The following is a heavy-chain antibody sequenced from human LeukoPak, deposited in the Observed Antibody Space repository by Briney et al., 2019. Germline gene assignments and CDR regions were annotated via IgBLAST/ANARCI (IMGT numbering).Heavy chain of an antibody. CDR3: ARVALPAATMDY. D-gene: IGHD2-2*01. CDR1: GYTFTSYY. V-gene: IGHV1-46*01. Sequence: ASVKVSCKASGYTFTSYYMHWVRQAPGQGLEWMGIINPSGGSTSYAQKFQGRVTMTRDMSTSTVYMELSSLRSEDTAVYYCARVALPAATMDYWGQGTLVTVSS. J-gene: IGHJ4*02. CDR2: INPSGGST.